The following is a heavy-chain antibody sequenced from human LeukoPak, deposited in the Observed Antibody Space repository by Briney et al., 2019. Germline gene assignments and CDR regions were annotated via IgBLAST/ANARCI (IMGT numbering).Heavy chain of an antibody. D-gene: IGHD1-1*01. V-gene: IGHV3-53*01. CDR3: ARDPRTDDGFDI. Sequence: GGSLRLSCAASGFTVSSNYMSWVRQAPGKGLEWVSVIYSGGSTYYADSVKGRFTISRDNSKNTLYLQMNSLRAEDTAVYYCARDPRTDDGFDIWGKGTLVTVSS. CDR1: GFTVSSNY. CDR2: IYSGGST. J-gene: IGHJ3*02.